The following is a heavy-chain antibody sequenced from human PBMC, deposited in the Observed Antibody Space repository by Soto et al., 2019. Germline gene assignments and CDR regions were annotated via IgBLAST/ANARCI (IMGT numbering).Heavy chain of an antibody. V-gene: IGHV4-59*12. D-gene: IGHD3-10*01. CDR3: ARGPRPLWFGELLVRHTFDY. CDR1: GGSISSYY. CDR2: IYYSGST. Sequence: SETLSLTCTVSGGSISSYYCSWIRQPPGKGLEWTGYIYYSGSTNYNPSLKSRVTISVDTSKNQFSLKLSSVTAADTAVYYCARGPRPLWFGELLVRHTFDYWGQGTLVTVSS. J-gene: IGHJ4*02.